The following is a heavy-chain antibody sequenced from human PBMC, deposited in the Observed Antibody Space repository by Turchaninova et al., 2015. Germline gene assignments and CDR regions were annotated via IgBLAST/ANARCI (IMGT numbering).Heavy chain of an antibody. CDR1: GCIFSSFS. V-gene: IGHV3-48*01. CDR3: ARDIIGALWY. Sequence: VQCVVWVGLRCERFGCIFSSFSRVGVRRAPGMGLEWCSYISSRGTDISYADSVMGRVTVSRDNAKNSLYLQMNSLRAEDTGVYYCARDIIGALWYWGQGTLVTVSS. J-gene: IGHJ4*02. CDR2: ISSRGTDI. D-gene: IGHD1-26*01.